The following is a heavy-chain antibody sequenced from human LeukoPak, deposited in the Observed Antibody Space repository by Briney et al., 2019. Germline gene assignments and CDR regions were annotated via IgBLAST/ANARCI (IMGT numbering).Heavy chain of an antibody. CDR2: IYYSGST. CDR1: GGSISSYY. D-gene: IGHD2-21*01. J-gene: IGHJ2*01. Sequence: PSETLSLTCIVSGGSISSYYWSWIRQPPGKGLEWIGYIYYSGSTNYNPSLKSRVTISVDTSKNQFSLKLSSVTAADTAVYYCARAVVVDWYFDLWGRGTLVTVSS. V-gene: IGHV4-59*08. CDR3: ARAVVVDWYFDL.